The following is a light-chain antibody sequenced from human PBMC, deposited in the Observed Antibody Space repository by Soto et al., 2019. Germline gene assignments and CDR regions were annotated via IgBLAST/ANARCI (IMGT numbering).Light chain of an antibody. CDR3: HQIYTFPRT. CDR1: QGISTF. J-gene: IGKJ1*01. CDR2: AAS. Sequence: DIQLTQSPSFLSASVGDRVTITCRASQGISTFLAWYQQKPGKAPKLLIYAASTLHDGVPSRFGGSGSGTEFTLTIRSLQPEDFATYYCHQIYTFPRTLGQGTKVDIK. V-gene: IGKV1-9*01.